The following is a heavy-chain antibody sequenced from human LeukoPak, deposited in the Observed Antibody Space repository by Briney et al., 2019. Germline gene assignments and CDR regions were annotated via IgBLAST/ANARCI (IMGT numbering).Heavy chain of an antibody. CDR1: GYTFTSYA. Sequence: ASVKVSCKASGYTFTSYAMNWVRQAPGHGLEGMGWINTNTGNPTYAQGFTGRFVFSLDTAVSTAYLQISSLKAEDTAVYYCARDIGGLGYDYVWGSYRYGIVFDYWGQGTLVTVSS. CDR2: INTNTGNP. J-gene: IGHJ4*02. V-gene: IGHV7-4-1*02. D-gene: IGHD3-16*02. CDR3: ARDIGGLGYDYVWGSYRYGIVFDY.